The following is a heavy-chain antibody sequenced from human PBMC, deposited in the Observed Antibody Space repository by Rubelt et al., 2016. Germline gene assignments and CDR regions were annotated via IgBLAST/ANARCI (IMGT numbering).Heavy chain of an antibody. V-gene: IGHV4-34*01. CDR1: AGSFSGYY. CDR3: AGGPGELLWFGEFDSGFDV. Sequence: QVRLQQWGAGLLKPSETLSLTCAVHAGSFSGYYWTWIRQSPGKGLEWIGEINHSGSANYNPSLKSRIAISVDTSKNHFSLNLGSVTAACTAVYYCAGGPGELLWFGEFDSGFDVWGQGTTVTVSS. J-gene: IGHJ6*02. CDR2: INHSGSA. D-gene: IGHD3-10*01.